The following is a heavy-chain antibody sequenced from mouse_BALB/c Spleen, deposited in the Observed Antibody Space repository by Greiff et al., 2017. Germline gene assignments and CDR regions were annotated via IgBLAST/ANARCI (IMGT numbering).Heavy chain of an antibody. CDR2: ISYDGSN. Sequence: LLESGPGLVKPSQSLSLTCSVTGYSITSGYYWNWIRQFPGNKLEWMGYISYDGSNNYNPSLKNRISITRDTSKNQFFLKLNSVTTEDTATYYCARGGNLRGGFAYWGQGTLVTVSA. J-gene: IGHJ3*01. CDR3: ARGGNLRGGFAY. CDR1: GYSITSGYY. V-gene: IGHV3-6*02. D-gene: IGHD2-1*01.